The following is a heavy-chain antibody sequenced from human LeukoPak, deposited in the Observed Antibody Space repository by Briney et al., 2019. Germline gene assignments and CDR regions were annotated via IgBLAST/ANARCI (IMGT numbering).Heavy chain of an antibody. J-gene: IGHJ6*03. CDR1: GFTFSYYW. CDR3: ARDKSGTMIRGVITTYYYSMDV. Sequence: GGSLRLSCAASGFTFSYYWMSWVRQAPGKGLEWVANIKQDGSETYYVDSVKGRFTISRDNAKNSLYPQMNSLRAEDTALYYCARDKSGTMIRGVITTYYYSMDVWGKGTTVTISS. V-gene: IGHV3-7*01. CDR2: IKQDGSET. D-gene: IGHD3-10*01.